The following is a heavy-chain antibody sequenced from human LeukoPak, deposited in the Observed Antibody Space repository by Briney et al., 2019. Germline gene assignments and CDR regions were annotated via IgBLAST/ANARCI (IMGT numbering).Heavy chain of an antibody. CDR3: ARDHSDGYKDY. CDR2: ISSSSSYI. CDR1: GFTFSSYS. D-gene: IGHD5-24*01. J-gene: IGHJ4*02. Sequence: PGGSLRLSCAASGFTFSSYSMSWVRQAPGKGLEWVSSISSSSSYIYYADSVKGRFTITRDNAKNSLYLQMNSLRAEDTAVYYCARDHSDGYKDYWGQGTLVTVSS. V-gene: IGHV3-21*01.